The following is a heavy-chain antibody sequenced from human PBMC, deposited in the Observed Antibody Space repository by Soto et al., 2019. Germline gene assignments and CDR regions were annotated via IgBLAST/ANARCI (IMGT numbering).Heavy chain of an antibody. J-gene: IGHJ4*02. CDR1: GGSISSSSYY. CDR3: ARQVRSTSYGFSERKNSGYSDY. Sequence: SETLSLTCTVSGGSISSSSYYWGWICQPPGKGLEWIGSIYYSGSTYYNPSLKSRVTISVDTSKNQFSLKLSSVTAADTAVYYCARQVRSTSYGFSERKNSGYSDYWGQGTLVTVAS. V-gene: IGHV4-39*01. D-gene: IGHD5-18*01. CDR2: IYYSGST.